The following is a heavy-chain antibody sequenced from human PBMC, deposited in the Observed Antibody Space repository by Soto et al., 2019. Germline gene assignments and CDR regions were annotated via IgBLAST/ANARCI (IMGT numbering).Heavy chain of an antibody. V-gene: IGHV3-53*01. J-gene: IGHJ4*02. Sequence: GGSLRLSCAASGFTVSSNYMSWVRQAPGKGLEWVSVIYSGGSTYYADSVKGRFTSSRDNSKNTLYLQMYSLRAEDTAVYYCARTGIAVTGTIFDYWGQGTLVTVSS. CDR2: IYSGGST. CDR1: GFTVSSNY. CDR3: ARTGIAVTGTIFDY. D-gene: IGHD6-19*01.